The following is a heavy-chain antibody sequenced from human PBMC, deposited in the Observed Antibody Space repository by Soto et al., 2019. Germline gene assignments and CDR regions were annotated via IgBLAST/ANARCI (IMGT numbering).Heavy chain of an antibody. CDR2: IGRVSSHI. CDR3: ARDVYTGYDSYYYYYMDG. V-gene: IGHV3-21*01. Sequence: EVQLVESGGGLVRPGGSLRLSCAASGFTFSSYSINWVRQAPGKGLEWVSSIGRVSSHIYYADSVKGRFTVSRDNAKNSLYLQMNNLRGEDTAVYYCARDVYTGYDSYYYYYMDGWGKGTTVTVSS. J-gene: IGHJ6*03. D-gene: IGHD5-12*01. CDR1: GFTFSSYS.